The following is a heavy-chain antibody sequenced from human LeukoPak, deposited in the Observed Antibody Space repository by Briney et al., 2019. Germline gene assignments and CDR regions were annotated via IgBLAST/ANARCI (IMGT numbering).Heavy chain of an antibody. D-gene: IGHD3-10*01. CDR1: GGSISSSSYY. Sequence: SETLSLTCTVSGGSISSSSYYWGWIRQPAGKGLEWIGRIYTSGSTNYNPSLKSRVTISVDTSKNQFSLKLTSVSAEDTAVYYCARSPRGSGSSTLLGVAFDLWGHGTKVTVSS. CDR3: ARSPRGSGSSTLLGVAFDL. CDR2: IYTSGST. V-gene: IGHV4-61*02. J-gene: IGHJ3*01.